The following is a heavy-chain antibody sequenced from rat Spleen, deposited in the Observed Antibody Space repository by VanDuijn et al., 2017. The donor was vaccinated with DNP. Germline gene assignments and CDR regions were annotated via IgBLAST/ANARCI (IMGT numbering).Heavy chain of an antibody. V-gene: IGHV5-58*01. J-gene: IGHJ4*01. CDR2: INTDGGTT. Sequence: EVQLVETGGGLVQPGRSLKLSCVASGFTFSSFWMHWIRQVPGKGLEWVASINTDGGTTFYRDSVKGRFTISRDNAKNTLYLQMNSLRSEDTATYYCARDQIGGGPYYALDAWGQGTSVTVSS. D-gene: IGHD4-3*01. CDR3: ARDQIGGGPYYALDA. CDR1: GFTFSSFW.